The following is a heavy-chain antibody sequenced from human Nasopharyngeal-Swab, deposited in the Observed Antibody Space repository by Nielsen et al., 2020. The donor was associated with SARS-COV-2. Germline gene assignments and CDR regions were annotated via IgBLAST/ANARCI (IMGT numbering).Heavy chain of an antibody. D-gene: IGHD1-7*01. CDR1: GGSINPYY. CDR2: ISYSGST. Sequence: SETLSLTCTVSGGSINPYYWSWIRQPPGKGLEWIGHISYSGSTHYDPSFRSRVTMSVDTSKNQFSLKLTSVTAADTAVYYCVRHEGGTTLDYWGQGTLVPFSS. CDR3: VRHEGGTTLDY. V-gene: IGHV4-59*08. J-gene: IGHJ4*02.